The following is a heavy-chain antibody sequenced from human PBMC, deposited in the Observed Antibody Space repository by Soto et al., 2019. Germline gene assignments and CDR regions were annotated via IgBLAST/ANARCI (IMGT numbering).Heavy chain of an antibody. CDR1: GFTFNVYG. Sequence: QEQLVESGGGVVQPGTSLRLSCVASGFTFNVYGMHWVRKAPGKGLEWVAAIWFDGSDKYYADSVKGRFTISRDNSKNTLYLQMNSLRAEDTGVYYCARLVGAAAGRFDPWGQGTLVIVSS. CDR2: IWFDGSDK. J-gene: IGHJ5*02. V-gene: IGHV3-33*01. CDR3: ARLVGAAAGRFDP. D-gene: IGHD6-13*01.